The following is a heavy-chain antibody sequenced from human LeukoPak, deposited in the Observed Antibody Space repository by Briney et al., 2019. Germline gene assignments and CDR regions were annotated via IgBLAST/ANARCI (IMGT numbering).Heavy chain of an antibody. CDR2: INHSGST. CDR1: GGSFSGYY. V-gene: IGHV4-34*01. CDR3: ARRFGSSNFDY. J-gene: IGHJ4*02. D-gene: IGHD6-13*01. Sequence: SETLSLTCAVYGGSFSGYYWSWIRQPPGKGLEWIGEINHSGSTNYNPSLKSRVTISVDTSKNQFSLKLSSVTAADTAVYYCARRFGSSNFDYWGQGTLVTVSS.